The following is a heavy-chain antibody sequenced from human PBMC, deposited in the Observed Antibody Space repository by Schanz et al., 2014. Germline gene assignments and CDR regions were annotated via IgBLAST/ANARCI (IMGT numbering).Heavy chain of an antibody. D-gene: IGHD3-9*01. CDR2: ISSSGSSI. V-gene: IGHV3-21*06. CDR1: GFTFNNFN. Sequence: EVQLVESGGGLVKPGGSLRLSCAASGFTFNNFNMNWVRQAPGKGLEWVSSISSSGSSIYYADSVKGRFTISRDNANNSLFLRMNSLRAEGTAVYYCAKDPYDVLTGYQYYFDYWGPGRLVTVSS. CDR3: AKDPYDVLTGYQYYFDY. J-gene: IGHJ4*02.